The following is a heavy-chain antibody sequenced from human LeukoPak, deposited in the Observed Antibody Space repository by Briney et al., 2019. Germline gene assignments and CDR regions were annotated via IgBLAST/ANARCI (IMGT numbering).Heavy chain of an antibody. J-gene: IGHJ4*02. V-gene: IGHV1-46*01. CDR1: GYSDSNCF. CDR2: IYPSSPRA. D-gene: IGHD1-1*01. Sequence: GASVTVSCKPSGYSDSNCFIHWARQAPGQGLEWMGVIYPSSPRAEYAQKFQGRLSMTRETSTTTVYMELSSLTSEDTAVYYCAREPARTSSFDHWGQGTLVIVSS. CDR3: AREPARTSSFDH.